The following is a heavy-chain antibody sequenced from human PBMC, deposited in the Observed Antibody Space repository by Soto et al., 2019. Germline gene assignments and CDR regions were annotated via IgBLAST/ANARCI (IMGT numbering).Heavy chain of an antibody. CDR1: GFTFSSYD. D-gene: IGHD3-10*01. Sequence: EVQLVESGGGLVQPGGSLRLSCAASGFTFSSYDMHWVRQATGKGLEWVSGIGTAGDTYYPGSVKGRFTISRENAKNSLYLKMNSLRAGDTAVYYCERGITMVRGVILDYFDYWGQGTLVTVSS. CDR3: ERGITMVRGVILDYFDY. CDR2: IGTAGDT. J-gene: IGHJ4*02. V-gene: IGHV3-13*04.